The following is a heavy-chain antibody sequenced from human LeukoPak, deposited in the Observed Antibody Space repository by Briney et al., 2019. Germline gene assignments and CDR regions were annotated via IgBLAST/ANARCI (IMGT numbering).Heavy chain of an antibody. J-gene: IGHJ4*02. V-gene: IGHV3-48*02. D-gene: IGHD6-19*01. CDR3: AREAQLLVDY. CDR1: GLTFSFYS. CDR2: ISSGGST. Sequence: TGGSLRLTCAASGLTFSFYSMNWVRQAPGKGLEWVSYISSGGSTMYADSVKGRFTISRDNAKNSLYLQMNSLRDEDTALYYCAREAQLLVDYWGQGTLVTVSS.